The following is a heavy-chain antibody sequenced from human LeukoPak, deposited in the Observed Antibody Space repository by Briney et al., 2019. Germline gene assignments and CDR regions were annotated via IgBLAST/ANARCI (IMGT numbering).Heavy chain of an antibody. CDR3: ARDLAYCGGDRSTDY. CDR1: GYTFTGYY. Sequence: ASVKVSCKASGYTFTGYYMHWVRQAPGQGLEWMGWINPNSGGTNYAQKFQGRVTMTRDTSISTAYMELSRLRSDDTAVYYCARDLAYCGGDRSTDYWGQGTLVTVSS. V-gene: IGHV1-2*02. D-gene: IGHD2-21*02. CDR2: INPNSGGT. J-gene: IGHJ4*02.